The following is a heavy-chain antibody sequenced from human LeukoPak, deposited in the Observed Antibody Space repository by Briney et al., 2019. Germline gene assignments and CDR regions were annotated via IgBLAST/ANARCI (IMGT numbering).Heavy chain of an antibody. CDR3: ARSRKYGAVTTYSWFDP. CDR2: IYYTGST. CDR1: GGSISSSTYY. V-gene: IGHV4-39*01. D-gene: IGHD4-17*01. Sequence: SETLSLTCTISGGSISSSTYYWGWIRQPPGQGLEWIASIYYTGSTNYNPSLKSRVTISVDTSKTQFSLKLTSVTAADTAVYYCARSRKYGAVTTYSWFDPWGQGTLVIVSS. J-gene: IGHJ5*02.